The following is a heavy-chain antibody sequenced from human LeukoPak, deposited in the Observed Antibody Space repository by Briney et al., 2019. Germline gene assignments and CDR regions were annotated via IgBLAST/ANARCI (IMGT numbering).Heavy chain of an antibody. CDR2: IYTSGST. Sequence: SETLSLTCSVSGGSTSSGSYYWSWIRQPAGKGLEWIGRIYTSGSTNYNPSLKSRVTISVDTSKNQFSLKLSSVTAADTAVYYCARGDIVVVPAAMSRDYYYYYYMDVWGKGTTVTISS. V-gene: IGHV4-61*02. D-gene: IGHD2-2*01. J-gene: IGHJ6*03. CDR1: GGSTSSGSYY. CDR3: ARGDIVVVPAAMSRDYYYYYYMDV.